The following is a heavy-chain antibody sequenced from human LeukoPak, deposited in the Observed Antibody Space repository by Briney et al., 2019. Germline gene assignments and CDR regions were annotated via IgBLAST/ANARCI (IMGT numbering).Heavy chain of an antibody. CDR3: ARHRTASDY. V-gene: IGHV3-21*01. J-gene: IGHJ4*02. D-gene: IGHD3-16*02. CDR2: ITEDSSYI. CDR1: GGSISSSS. Sequence: ETLSLACTVSGGSISSSSYYWGWIRQPPGKGLEWVSSITEDSSYIYYADSVKGRFTISRDNAKNSLSLQMNSLRAEDTAVYYCARHRTASDYWGQGTLVTVSS.